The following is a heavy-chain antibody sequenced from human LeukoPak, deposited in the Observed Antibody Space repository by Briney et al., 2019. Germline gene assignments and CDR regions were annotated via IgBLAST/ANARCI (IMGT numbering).Heavy chain of an antibody. CDR2: IKSDGSIT. J-gene: IGHJ4*02. CDR3: ARHLLWFGELSGGFDY. D-gene: IGHD3-10*01. CDR1: GFTFSSYW. V-gene: IGHV3-74*01. Sequence: GGSLRLSCAASGFTFSSYWMHWVRQDPGKGLVWVSRIKSDGSITSYADSVKGRFTISRDNAKNTLYLQMNSLRAEDTAVYYCARHLLWFGELSGGFDYWGQGTLVTVSS.